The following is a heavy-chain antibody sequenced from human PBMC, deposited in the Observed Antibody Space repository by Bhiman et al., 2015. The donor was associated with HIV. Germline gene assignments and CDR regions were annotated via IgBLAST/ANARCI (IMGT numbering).Heavy chain of an antibody. CDR1: GFTFSSYS. Sequence: EVQLVESGGGLVQPGESLRLSCVGSGFTFSSYSMVWVRQAPGKGLEWISYIGSSRSIIHYADSVKGRFTISRDNARNSLYLQMNSLRTEDTAVYFCARDPSASDGQIPWVYWGQGTLVTVSS. V-gene: IGHV3-48*01. CDR2: IGSSRSII. D-gene: IGHD5-24*01. J-gene: IGHJ4*02. CDR3: ARDPSASDGQIPWVY.